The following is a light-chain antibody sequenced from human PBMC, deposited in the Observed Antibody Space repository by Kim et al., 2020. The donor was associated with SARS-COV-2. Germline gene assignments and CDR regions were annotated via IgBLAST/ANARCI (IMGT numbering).Light chain of an antibody. V-gene: IGKV3-11*01. CDR2: DTS. J-gene: IGKJ5*01. CDR3: QQRINWPT. CDR1: QSVSSY. Sequence: EIVLTQSPATLSLSPGERATLSCRASQSVSSYLAWYQQKPGQAPRLLMYDTSNRATGIPARFSGSGSGTDFTLTISSLEPEDFAVYYCQQRINWPTFGQGTRLEIK.